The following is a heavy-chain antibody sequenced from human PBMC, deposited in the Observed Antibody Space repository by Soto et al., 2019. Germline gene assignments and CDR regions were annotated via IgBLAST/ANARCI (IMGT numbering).Heavy chain of an antibody. J-gene: IGHJ3*02. Sequence: QVQLQESGPGLVKPSQTLSLTCTVSGGSISSGGYYWSWIRQHPGKGLEWMGYIYYSGSTYYNPSLKGRVTISVDTSKNQFSLKLSSVTAADTAVYYCARESTNCSGGSCYSGAFDIWGQGTMVTVSS. CDR3: ARESTNCSGGSCYSGAFDI. CDR2: IYYSGST. V-gene: IGHV4-31*03. D-gene: IGHD2-15*01. CDR1: GGSISSGGYY.